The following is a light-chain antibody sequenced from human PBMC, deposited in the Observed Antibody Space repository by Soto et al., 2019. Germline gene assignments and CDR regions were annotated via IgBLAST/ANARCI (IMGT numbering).Light chain of an antibody. Sequence: DIQLTQSPSTLAASVGDRVTMTCRASQPINKWLAWYQQKPGKAPDLLISDASTLESGVPSRFRGSGSGTEFTLIISSLQTEDVATYYCHTYNSYSLHTFGQGTKLEIK. J-gene: IGKJ2*01. V-gene: IGKV1-5*01. CDR1: QPINKW. CDR2: DAS. CDR3: HTYNSYSLHT.